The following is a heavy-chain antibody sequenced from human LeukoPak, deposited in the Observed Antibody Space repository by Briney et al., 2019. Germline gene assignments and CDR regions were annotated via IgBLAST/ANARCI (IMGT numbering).Heavy chain of an antibody. CDR3: ARMVGLHPNNWFDP. Sequence: GASVKVSCKASGGTFSSYAISWVRQAPGQGLEWMGGIIPIFGTANYAQKFQGRVTITADESTSTAYMELSSLRSEDTAVYYCARMVGLHPNNWFDPWGQGTLVTVSS. CDR1: GGTFSSYA. J-gene: IGHJ5*02. V-gene: IGHV1-69*13. D-gene: IGHD5-24*01. CDR2: IIPIFGTA.